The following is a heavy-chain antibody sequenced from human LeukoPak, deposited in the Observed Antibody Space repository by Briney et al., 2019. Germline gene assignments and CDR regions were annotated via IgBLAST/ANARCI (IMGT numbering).Heavy chain of an antibody. CDR1: GYTCTGCY. D-gene: IGHD1-26*01. CDR2: INPSSGGT. CDR3: ARAGEWELLLDY. Sequence: ALVTLSCKASGYTCTGCYMHWGRHRPAQGLEWMGWINPSSGGTNYAQKFQGKVTMTRDTSISTAYTELSRLRSDDTAVYYCARAGEWELLLDYGGQETLVSVPS. V-gene: IGHV1-2*02. J-gene: IGHJ4*02.